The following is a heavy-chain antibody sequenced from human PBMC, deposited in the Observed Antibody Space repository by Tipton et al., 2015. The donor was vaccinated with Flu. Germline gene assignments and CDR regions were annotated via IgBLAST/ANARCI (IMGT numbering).Heavy chain of an antibody. Sequence: LRLSCTVSGGSINGGSYYWSWIRQPAGQGLQWIGRIYTSGSTNYNFSLNSRVTISVDTSKNQFYLRLTSVTAADTAIYYCARDRSGSSSYYGAFDIWGQETMVNVSS. D-gene: IGHD3-10*01. CDR2: IYTSGST. CDR3: ARDRSGSSSYYGAFDI. J-gene: IGHJ3*02. V-gene: IGHV4-61*02. CDR1: GGSINGGSYY.